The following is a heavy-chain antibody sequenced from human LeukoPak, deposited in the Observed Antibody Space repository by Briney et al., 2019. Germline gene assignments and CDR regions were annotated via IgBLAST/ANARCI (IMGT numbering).Heavy chain of an antibody. CDR2: ISSSSSYI. CDR1: GFTFSSYS. Sequence: PGGSLRLSCAASGFTFSSYSMNWVRQAPGKGLEWVSSISSSSSYIYYADSVKGRFTISRDNAKNSLYLQMNSLRAEDTAVYYCARSESGRIAVAGNPVSFDYWGQGTLVTVSS. V-gene: IGHV3-21*01. CDR3: ARSESGRIAVAGNPVSFDY. D-gene: IGHD6-19*01. J-gene: IGHJ4*02.